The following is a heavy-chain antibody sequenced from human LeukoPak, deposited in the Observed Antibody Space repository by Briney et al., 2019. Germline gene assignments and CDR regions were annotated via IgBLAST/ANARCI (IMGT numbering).Heavy chain of an antibody. CDR3: ARDRYCSSTNCYRDFDY. V-gene: IGHV3-30-3*01. D-gene: IGHD2-2*01. J-gene: IGHJ4*02. CDR1: GFTFSSYA. Sequence: GGSLRLSCAASGFTFSSYAMHWVRQAPGKGLEWVAVISYDGSNKYYADSVKGRFTISRDNSKNTLYLQMNSLRAEDTAVYYCARDRYCSSTNCYRDFDYWGQGTLVTVSS. CDR2: ISYDGSNK.